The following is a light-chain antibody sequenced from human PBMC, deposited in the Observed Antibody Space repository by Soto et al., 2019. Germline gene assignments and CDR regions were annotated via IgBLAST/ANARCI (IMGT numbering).Light chain of an antibody. V-gene: IGLV1-51*01. CDR2: DNN. Sequence: QSVLTQPPSVSAAPGQKVTISCYGSSSNIGDISVSWYQQLPGTAPKLLIYDNNQRPSGIPDRFSGSKSGTSATLGITGLQTGDEADYYCATWDTSLSAWVFGGGTKLTVL. CDR3: ATWDTSLSAWV. J-gene: IGLJ3*02. CDR1: SSNIGDIS.